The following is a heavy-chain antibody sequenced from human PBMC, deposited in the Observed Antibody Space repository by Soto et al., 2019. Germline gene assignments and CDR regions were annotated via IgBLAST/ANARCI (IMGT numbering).Heavy chain of an antibody. Sequence: QVQLVQSGPEVKKPGASVKVSCEAFGYTFSDYGIGWVRQAPGQGLEWVGWIRAYNNNPNYANRLQGRVKVTTVTTTNTAYMELTSLRSDDTAVYYCTRAADSFAYVWGRNDAFDIWGQGTMVIVSS. CDR2: IRAYNNNP. D-gene: IGHD3-16*01. V-gene: IGHV1-18*01. J-gene: IGHJ3*02. CDR1: GYTFSDYG. CDR3: TRAADSFAYVWGRNDAFDI.